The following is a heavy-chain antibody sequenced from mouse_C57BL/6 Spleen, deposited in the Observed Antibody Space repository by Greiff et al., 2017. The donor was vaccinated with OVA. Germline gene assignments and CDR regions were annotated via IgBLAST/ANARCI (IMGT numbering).Heavy chain of an antibody. CDR1: GYSITSGYY. D-gene: IGHD1-1*01. CDR3: ARGGITTVLDY. Sequence: EVKLLESGPGLVKPSQSLSLTCSVTGYSITSGYYWNWIRQFPGNKLEWMGYISYDGSNNYNPSLKNRISITRDTSKNQFFLKLNSVTTEDTATDYCARGGITTVLDYWGQGTTLTVSS. V-gene: IGHV3-6*01. J-gene: IGHJ2*01. CDR2: ISYDGSN.